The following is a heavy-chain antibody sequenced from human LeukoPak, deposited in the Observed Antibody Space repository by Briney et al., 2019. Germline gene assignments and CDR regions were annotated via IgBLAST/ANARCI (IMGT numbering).Heavy chain of an antibody. J-gene: IGHJ4*02. CDR3: ARGRYSSSWYIGFDY. D-gene: IGHD6-13*01. CDR1: GGSISNNY. CDR2: VYSTGST. V-gene: IGHV4-59*01. Sequence: SETLSLTCNVSGGSISNNYWTRIRQPPGKGLEWIGYVYSTGSTNYNPSLKSRVTISVDMSKRQLSLKLNSVTAADTAVYYCARGRYSSSWYIGFDYWGQGTLVTVSS.